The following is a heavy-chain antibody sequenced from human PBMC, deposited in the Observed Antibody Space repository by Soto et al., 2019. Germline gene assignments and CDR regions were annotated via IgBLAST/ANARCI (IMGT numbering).Heavy chain of an antibody. Sequence: ASVKVSCKTFGYTFTSYGIGWARQAPGQGLEWMGWINTYNGNTNYAQNLQGRVTLTTDTSTSTAYMELRSLRSNDTAIYYCALVDTYVTPSSPNVLRYATPVTV. J-gene: IGHJ6*02. CDR1: GYTFTSYG. D-gene: IGHD5-18*01. V-gene: IGHV1-18*01. CDR2: INTYNGNT. CDR3: ALVDTYVTPSSPNV.